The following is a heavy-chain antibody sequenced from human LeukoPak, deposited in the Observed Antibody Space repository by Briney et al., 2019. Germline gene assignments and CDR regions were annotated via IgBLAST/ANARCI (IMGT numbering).Heavy chain of an antibody. J-gene: IGHJ4*02. V-gene: IGHV4-31*03. CDR1: GDSISSGTHY. Sequence: PSQTLSLTCSVSGDSISSGTHYWRWIRQHPEKGLEWIGYIYYSGSTYYNPSLKSRVTISVDTSKNQFSLKLSSVTAADTAVYYCASGSEEVATLAYWGQGTLVTVSS. CDR3: ASGSEEVATLAY. D-gene: IGHD5-12*01. CDR2: IYYSGST.